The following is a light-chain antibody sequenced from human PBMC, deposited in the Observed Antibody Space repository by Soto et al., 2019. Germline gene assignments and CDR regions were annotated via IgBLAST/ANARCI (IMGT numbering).Light chain of an antibody. J-gene: IGKJ2*01. CDR1: QSLLESNGNNY. CDR3: MQGLQTPYT. CDR2: LGS. Sequence: DIVMTQSPLSLPVTPGEPASISCRSSQSLLESNGNNYLDWYLQKPGQSPQVLIYLGSNRASGVPDRFSGGGSGTDFILKISRVEAEDVGVYYCMQGLQTPYTFGQGTKLEI. V-gene: IGKV2-28*01.